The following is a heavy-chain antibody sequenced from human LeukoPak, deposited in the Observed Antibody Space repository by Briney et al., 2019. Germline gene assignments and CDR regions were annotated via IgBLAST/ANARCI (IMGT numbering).Heavy chain of an antibody. J-gene: IGHJ4*02. CDR2: LNPSGCST. D-gene: IGHD4/OR15-4a*01. Sequence: ASVKVFCKASGYTFPSYYMHWVRQAPGQGLEWMGKLNPSGCSTSYAQKFQGRVTMTRDTSTSTVYMELSSLRSEDTAVYYCATMVTTGSYWGQGTLVTVSS. CDR3: ATMVTTGSY. CDR1: GYTFPSYY. V-gene: IGHV1-46*01.